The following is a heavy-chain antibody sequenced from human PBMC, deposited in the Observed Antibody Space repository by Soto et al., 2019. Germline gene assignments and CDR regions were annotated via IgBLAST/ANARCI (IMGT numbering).Heavy chain of an antibody. Sequence: QVQLVESGGGVVQPGRSLRLSCAASGFTFSSYGMHWVRQAPGKGLEWVAVISYDGSNKYYADSVKGRFTISRDNSRNTLYLQMNRLRAEDTAVYYGAKDLLGPGRAYGMDVWGQGTTVTVSS. V-gene: IGHV3-30*18. CDR3: AKDLLGPGRAYGMDV. D-gene: IGHD7-27*01. CDR1: GFTFSSYG. J-gene: IGHJ6*02. CDR2: ISYDGSNK.